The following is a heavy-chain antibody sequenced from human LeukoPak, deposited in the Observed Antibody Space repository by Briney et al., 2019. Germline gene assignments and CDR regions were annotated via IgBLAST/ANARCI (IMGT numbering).Heavy chain of an antibody. CDR2: IYTSGST. Sequence: SETLSLTCTVSGGSISSYYWSWIRQPAGKGLAWIGRIYTSGSTNYNPSPKSRVTMSVDTSKNQFSLKLSSVTAADTAVYYCARVDYDSSGYPFDYWGQGTLVTVSS. J-gene: IGHJ4*02. D-gene: IGHD3-22*01. CDR3: ARVDYDSSGYPFDY. V-gene: IGHV4-4*07. CDR1: GGSISSYY.